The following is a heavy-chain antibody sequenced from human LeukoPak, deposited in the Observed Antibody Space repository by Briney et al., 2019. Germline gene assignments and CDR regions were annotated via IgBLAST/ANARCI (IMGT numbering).Heavy chain of an antibody. D-gene: IGHD6-13*01. CDR1: GFTFSHYA. CDR2: ISGSGGGV. V-gene: IGHV3-23*01. J-gene: IGHJ3*01. CDR3: AKDKVTEAGGQDAFDV. Sequence: GGSLRLSCAASGFTFSHYAMTWVRQPPGKGLEWVSGISGSGGGVYYAESVEGRFTFSRDNSKNILYLEMNSLTAEDTAVYYCAKDKVTEAGGQDAFDVWGQGTMVTVSS.